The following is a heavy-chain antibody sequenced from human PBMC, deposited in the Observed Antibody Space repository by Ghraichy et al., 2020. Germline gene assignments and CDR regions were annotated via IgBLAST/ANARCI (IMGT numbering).Heavy chain of an antibody. D-gene: IGHD3-22*01. Sequence: GGSLRLSCEASGFTFSYYAMHWVRQAPGKGLEYVSGINSNGGSTFYANSVKGRFTVSRDNSKNTVYLQMGSLRAEDMAMYYCARGESSGCYALWGQGTLVTVSS. V-gene: IGHV3-64*01. CDR3: ARGESSGCYAL. CDR1: GFTFSYYA. J-gene: IGHJ4*02. CDR2: INSNGGST.